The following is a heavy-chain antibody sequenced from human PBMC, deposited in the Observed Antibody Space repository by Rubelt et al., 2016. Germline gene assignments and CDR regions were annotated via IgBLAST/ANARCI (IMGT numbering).Heavy chain of an antibody. Sequence: QLQLQESGPGLVQPLETLSLTCTISGDSISSNSFYWGWIRQPPGKGLEWIGSIDYSGSTYSNPSLRSRVTMSVDTSKSQFAWKTSSVTAADTAVYYCARHAFIVTTGSFWDYWGQGTLITVSS. V-gene: IGHV4-39*01. D-gene: IGHD4-17*01. CDR3: ARHAFIVTTGSFWDY. CDR2: IDYSGST. J-gene: IGHJ4*02. CDR1: GDSISSNSFY.